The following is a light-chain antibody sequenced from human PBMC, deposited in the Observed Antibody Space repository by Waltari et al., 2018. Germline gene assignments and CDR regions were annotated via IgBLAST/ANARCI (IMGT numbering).Light chain of an antibody. Sequence: EIVLTQSPATLSLSPGERATLSCRASQSVNHYLAWYQQKPGQAPRLLIYDASNRATATPARFSGSGSGTDFTLTIRSLEPEDFAVYYCHHRSSWPYTFGQGTKLEIK. J-gene: IGKJ2*01. CDR1: QSVNHY. CDR2: DAS. CDR3: HHRSSWPYT. V-gene: IGKV3-11*01.